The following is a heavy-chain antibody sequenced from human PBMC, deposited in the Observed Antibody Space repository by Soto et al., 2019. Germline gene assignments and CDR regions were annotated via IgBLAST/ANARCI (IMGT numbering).Heavy chain of an antibody. CDR3: ARDWQGYYDSSGYFDY. J-gene: IGHJ4*02. D-gene: IGHD3-22*01. V-gene: IGHV3-23*01. Sequence: GGSLRLSCAASGFTFSSYAISWVRQAPGKGLEWVSAIGGSGGTTYYADSVKGRFTISRDNSKNTLYLQMNSLRAEDTALYYCARDWQGYYDSSGYFDYWGQGTLVTVSS. CDR1: GFTFSSYA. CDR2: IGGSGGTT.